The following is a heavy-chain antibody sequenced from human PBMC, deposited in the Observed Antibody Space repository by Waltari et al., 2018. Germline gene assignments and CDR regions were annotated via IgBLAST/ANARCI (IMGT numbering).Heavy chain of an antibody. D-gene: IGHD2-8*01. CDR2: IKHDGSEK. J-gene: IGHJ4*02. Sequence: EVQLVESGGGLVQPGGSLRLSCAASGFTFSSHWMYWVRHAPGKGLELVASIKHDGSEKYYVDSVKGRFTSSRDNAENSLYLKMNSRRADETAVYYCAGDNGRRWRDYWGQGTLVTVSS. CDR3: AGDNGRRWRDY. V-gene: IGHV3-7*01. CDR1: GFTFSSHW.